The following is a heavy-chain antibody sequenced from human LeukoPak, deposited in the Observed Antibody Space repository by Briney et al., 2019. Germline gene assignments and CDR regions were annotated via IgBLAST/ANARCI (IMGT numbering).Heavy chain of an antibody. D-gene: IGHD3-10*01. J-gene: IGHJ4*02. CDR1: GYTFTGYY. CDR3: ARVRLWFGDYYFDY. CDR2: INPNSGGT. Sequence: GASVKVSCKASGYTFTGYYMHWVRQAPGQGLEWKGRINPNSGGTNYAQKFQGRVTMTRDTSISTAYMELSRLRSDDTAVYYCARVRLWFGDYYFDYWGQGTLVTVSS. V-gene: IGHV1-2*06.